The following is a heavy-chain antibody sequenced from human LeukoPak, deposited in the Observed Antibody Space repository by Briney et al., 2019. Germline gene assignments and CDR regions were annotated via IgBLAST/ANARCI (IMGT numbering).Heavy chain of an antibody. D-gene: IGHD3-22*01. J-gene: IGHJ5*02. Sequence: PSETLSLTCTVSGGSISSYYWSWIRQPAGKGLEWIGRIYTSGSTNYNPSLKSRVTMSVDTSKTQFSLTLSSVTAADTAVYYFAREFGIVVVKGSCWFDPWGQGTLVTVSS. V-gene: IGHV4-4*07. CDR2: IYTSGST. CDR1: GGSISSYY. CDR3: AREFGIVVVKGSCWFDP.